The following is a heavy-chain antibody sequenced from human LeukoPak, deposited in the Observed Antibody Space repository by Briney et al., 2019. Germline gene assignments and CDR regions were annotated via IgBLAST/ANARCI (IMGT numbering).Heavy chain of an antibody. J-gene: IGHJ5*02. CDR3: ASCAKTRELRYCWFDP. Sequence: GASVKVSCKASGYTFTSYYMHWVRQAPGQGLEWMGGIIPIFGTANYAQKFQGRVTITADESTSTAYMELSSLRSEDTAVYYCASCAKTRELRYCWFDPWGQGTLVTVSS. CDR2: IIPIFGTA. CDR1: GYTFTSYY. D-gene: IGHD3-9*01. V-gene: IGHV1-69*13.